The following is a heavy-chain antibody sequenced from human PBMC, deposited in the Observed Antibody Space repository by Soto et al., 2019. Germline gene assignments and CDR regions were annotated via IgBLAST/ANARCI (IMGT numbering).Heavy chain of an antibody. CDR1: GDSVSSHY. Sequence: SETLSLTCTVSGDSVSSHYWSWIRQPAGKGLEWLGRLYNDERTNYNPSLKSRVTMSMDTSKNQFPLKLTSVTAADSAVYFCAREPLAHSYFDFWGQGILVTVS. CDR3: AREPLAHSYFDF. J-gene: IGHJ4*02. CDR2: LYNDERT. V-gene: IGHV4-4*07.